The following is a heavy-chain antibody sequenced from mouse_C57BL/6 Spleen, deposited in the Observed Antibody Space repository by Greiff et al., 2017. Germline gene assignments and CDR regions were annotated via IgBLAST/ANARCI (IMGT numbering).Heavy chain of an antibody. V-gene: IGHV1-18*01. Sequence: EVQLQQSGPELVKPGASVKIPCTASGYTFTDYNMDWVKQSHGKSLEWIGDINPNNGGTIYNQKFKGKATLTVDKSSSTAYMELRSLTSEDTAVYYCARTPYYYGSSHLYFDVWGTGTTVTVSS. D-gene: IGHD1-1*01. CDR2: INPNNGGT. CDR1: GYTFTDYN. CDR3: ARTPYYYGSSHLYFDV. J-gene: IGHJ1*03.